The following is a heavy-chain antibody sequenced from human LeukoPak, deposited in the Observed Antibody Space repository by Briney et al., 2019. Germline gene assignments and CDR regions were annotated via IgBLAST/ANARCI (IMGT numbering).Heavy chain of an antibody. D-gene: IGHD4-23*01. CDR1: GFTFSSHS. V-gene: IGHV3-21*01. J-gene: IGHJ4*02. CDR3: ARDTAVSDFDS. Sequence: GGSLRLSCAASGFTFSSHSMNWVRQAPGKGLKWVSSISNSGGYIYYIDSVKGRFTISRDNAKNSLYLQMNSLRAEDTAVYYCARDTAVSDFDSWGQGTLVTVSS. CDR2: ISNSGGYI.